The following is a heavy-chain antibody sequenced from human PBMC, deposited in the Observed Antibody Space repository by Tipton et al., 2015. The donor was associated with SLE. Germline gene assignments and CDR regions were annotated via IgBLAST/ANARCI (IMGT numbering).Heavy chain of an antibody. D-gene: IGHD3-10*01. CDR1: GFSFSSYA. V-gene: IGHV3-30*04. CDR3: AREGEVRGSYFGMDV. CDR2: VSYDGSNR. J-gene: IGHJ6*02. Sequence: SLRLSCAASGFSFSSYAMHWVRQAPGKGLEWVAVVSYDGSNRFYADSVKGRFTISRDNSKNTLSLQMNSLRAEDTAVYYCAREGEVRGSYFGMDVWGQGTTVTVSS.